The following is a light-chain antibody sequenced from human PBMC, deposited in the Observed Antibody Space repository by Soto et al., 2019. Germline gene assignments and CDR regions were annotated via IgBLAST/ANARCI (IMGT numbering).Light chain of an antibody. CDR1: KLGDKY. CDR3: QAWDSSTASYV. J-gene: IGLJ1*01. V-gene: IGLV3-1*01. CDR2: QDS. Sequence: SYELTQPPSVSVSPGQTASITCSGEKLGDKYACWYQQKPGQSPVLVIYQDSKRPSGIPERFSGSNSGNTATLTISGTQAMDEADYYCQAWDSSTASYVFGTGTKDIVL.